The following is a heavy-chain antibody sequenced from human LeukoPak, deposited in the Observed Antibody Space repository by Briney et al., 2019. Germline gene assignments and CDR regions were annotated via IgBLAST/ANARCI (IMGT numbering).Heavy chain of an antibody. Sequence: SVKVSCKASGGTFSSYAISWVRQAPGQGLEWMGGIIPIFGTANYAQKFQGRVTITADKSTSTAYMELSSLRSEDTAVYYCARALPDALGRIGNAFDIWGQGTMVTVSS. CDR3: ARALPDALGRIGNAFDI. CDR1: GGTFSSYA. V-gene: IGHV1-69*06. CDR2: IIPIFGTA. J-gene: IGHJ3*02. D-gene: IGHD3-16*01.